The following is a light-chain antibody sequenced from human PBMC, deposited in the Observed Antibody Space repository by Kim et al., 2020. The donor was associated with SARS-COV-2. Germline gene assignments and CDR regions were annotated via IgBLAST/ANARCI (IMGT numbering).Light chain of an antibody. J-gene: IGLJ2*01. Sequence: SYELTQPLSVSVALGQTARITCGGNNIGSKNVHWYQQKPGQAPVLVIYRDSNRPSGIPERFSGSNSGNTATLTISRAQAVDEADYYCQVWDSSNVVFGGGTQLTVL. CDR3: QVWDSSNVV. V-gene: IGLV3-9*01. CDR1: NIGSKN. CDR2: RDS.